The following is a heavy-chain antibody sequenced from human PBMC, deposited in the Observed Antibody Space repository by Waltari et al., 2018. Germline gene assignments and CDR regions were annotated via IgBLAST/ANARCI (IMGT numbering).Heavy chain of an antibody. D-gene: IGHD5-12*01. J-gene: IGHJ4*02. CDR3: ARGRDGYI. V-gene: IGHV3-53*01. CDR1: GFTVSSNY. Sequence: EVQLVESGGGLIQPGGSLRLSCAACGFTVSSNYMSWVGQAPGKGLECVSVIYGGGSTYYADSVKGRLTISRDNSKNTLYLQMNSLRAEDTAVYYCARGRDGYIWGQGTLVTVSS. CDR2: IYGGGST.